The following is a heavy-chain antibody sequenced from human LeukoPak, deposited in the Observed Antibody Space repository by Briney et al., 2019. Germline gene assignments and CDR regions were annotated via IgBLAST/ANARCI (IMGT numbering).Heavy chain of an antibody. V-gene: IGHV3-7*01. CDR1: GFTFSSYW. D-gene: IGHD3-3*01. CDR3: ARDRDDFWYYYYMDV. Sequence: GGSLRLSCAASGFTFSSYWMSWVRQAPGKGLEWVANIKQDGSEKYYVDSVKGRFTISRDNAKNSLYLQMNSLRAEDTAVYYCARDRDDFWYYYYMDVWGKGTPVTVSS. CDR2: IKQDGSEK. J-gene: IGHJ6*03.